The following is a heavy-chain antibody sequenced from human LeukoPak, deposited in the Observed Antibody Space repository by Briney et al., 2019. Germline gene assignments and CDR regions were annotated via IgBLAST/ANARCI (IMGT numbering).Heavy chain of an antibody. CDR2: IIPIFGTA. CDR1: GATFTSYA. V-gene: IGHV1-69*05. Sequence: SVKVSSKASGATFTSYAISWVRQAPGQGLEWMGGIIPIFGTANYAQKFQGRVTITTDESTSTAYMELSSLRSEDTAVYYCARDGLVGATYSDYWGQGTLVTVSS. D-gene: IGHD1-26*01. CDR3: ARDGLVGATYSDY. J-gene: IGHJ4*02.